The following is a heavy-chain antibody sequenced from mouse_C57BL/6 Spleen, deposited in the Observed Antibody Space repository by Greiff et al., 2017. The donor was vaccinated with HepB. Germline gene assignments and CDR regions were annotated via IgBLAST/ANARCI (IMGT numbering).Heavy chain of an antibody. Sequence: EVKLQESGGGLVKPGGSLKLSCAASGFTFSSYAMSWVRQTPEKRLEWVATISDGGSYTYYPDNVKGRFTISRDNAKNNLYLQMSHLKSEDTAMYYCARDDPAYYFDYWGQGTTLTVSS. CDR3: ARDDPAYYFDY. CDR2: ISDGGSYT. J-gene: IGHJ2*01. V-gene: IGHV5-4*01. CDR1: GFTFSSYA.